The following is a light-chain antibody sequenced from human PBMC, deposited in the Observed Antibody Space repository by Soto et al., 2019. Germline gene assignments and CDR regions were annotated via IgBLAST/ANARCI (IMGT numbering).Light chain of an antibody. CDR1: QSVSSSN. J-gene: IGKJ2*01. CDR2: GAS. V-gene: IGKV3-20*01. Sequence: EIVLTQSPGTLSLSPGERATLPCRASQSVSSSNLAWYQQKPGQAPRLLIYGASSRATGIPDRFSGSGSGTDFTLTISRLEPEDFAVYYCQQYGSSPPMYTFGQGTKLEIK. CDR3: QQYGSSPPMYT.